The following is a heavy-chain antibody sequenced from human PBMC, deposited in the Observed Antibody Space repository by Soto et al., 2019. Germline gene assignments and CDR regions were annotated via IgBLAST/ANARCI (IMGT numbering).Heavy chain of an antibody. CDR2: LDPSDSYT. V-gene: IGHV5-10-1*01. CDR3: ARRGYGSGSYSDY. J-gene: IGHJ4*02. Sequence: EVQLVQSGAEVKKPGESLRISCKGSGYSFTSYWITWVRQMPGKGLEWMGRLDPSDSYTNYSPSFQGHVTISADKSISTAYLQWSSLKASDTGMYYCARRGYGSGSYSDYWGQGTLVTVSS. D-gene: IGHD3-10*01. CDR1: GYSFTSYW.